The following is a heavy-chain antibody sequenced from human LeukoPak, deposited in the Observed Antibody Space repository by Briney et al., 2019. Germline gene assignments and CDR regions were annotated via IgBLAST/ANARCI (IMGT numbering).Heavy chain of an antibody. CDR1: GGSISSGGYY. Sequence: SETLSLTCTVSGGSISSGGYYWSWIRQHPGKGLERIGYIYYSGSTYYNPSLKSRVTISVDTSKNQFSLKLSSVTAADTAVYYCARLALQDYFCDYWGQGTLVTVSS. CDR3: ARLALQDYFCDY. D-gene: IGHD2/OR15-2a*01. J-gene: IGHJ4*02. CDR2: IYYSGST. V-gene: IGHV4-31*03.